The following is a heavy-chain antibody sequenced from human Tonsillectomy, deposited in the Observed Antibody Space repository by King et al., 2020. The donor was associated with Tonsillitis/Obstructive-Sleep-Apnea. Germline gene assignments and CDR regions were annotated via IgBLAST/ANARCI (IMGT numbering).Heavy chain of an antibody. V-gene: IGHV3-21*01. CDR1: GFTFSSYS. CDR3: ARDKVVGARDV. D-gene: IGHD1-26*01. Sequence: VQLVESGGGLVKPGGSLRLSCAASGFTFSSYSMNWVRQAPGKGLEWVSSISSSSSYIYYADSAKGRFTISRDNAKNSLYLQMNSLRAEDTAVYYCARDKVVGARDVWGKGTTATVSS. CDR2: ISSSSSYI. J-gene: IGHJ6*04.